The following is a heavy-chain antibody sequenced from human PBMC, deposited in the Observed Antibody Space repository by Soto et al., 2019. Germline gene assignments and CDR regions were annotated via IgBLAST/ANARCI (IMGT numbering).Heavy chain of an antibody. CDR2: VYSDGST. J-gene: IGHJ6*02. CDR1: GFSVSCNY. D-gene: IGHD2-2*02. CDR3: ARDCSSTSCSTPHYGMDV. Sequence: TGGSLRPSCSASGFSVSCNYMSWVRQAPGEGLEWVSVVYSDGSTYYADSVKGRFTISRDNSKNTLYLQMNSLRAEDTAVYYCARDCSSTSCSTPHYGMDVWGQGTTVTVSS. V-gene: IGHV3-53*01.